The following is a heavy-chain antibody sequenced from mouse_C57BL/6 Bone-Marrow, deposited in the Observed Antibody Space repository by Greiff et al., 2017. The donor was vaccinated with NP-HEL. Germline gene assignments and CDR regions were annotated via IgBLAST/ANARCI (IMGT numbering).Heavy chain of an antibody. J-gene: IGHJ3*01. Sequence: VQLMESGGGLVKPGGSLKLSCAASGFTFSSYAMSWVRQTPEKRLEWVATISDGGSYTYYPDNVKGRFTISRDNAKNNLYLQMSHLKSEDTAMYYCARDRNYSNYGFAYWGQGTLVTVSA. CDR1: GFTFSSYA. V-gene: IGHV5-4*01. CDR3: ARDRNYSNYGFAY. D-gene: IGHD2-5*01. CDR2: ISDGGSYT.